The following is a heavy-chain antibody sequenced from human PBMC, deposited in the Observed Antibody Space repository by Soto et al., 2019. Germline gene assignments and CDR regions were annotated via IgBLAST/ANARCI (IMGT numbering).Heavy chain of an antibody. CDR1: GYSFIQYW. CDR3: AILHPQGVRYYFDY. CDR2: IYPDDSDP. J-gene: IGHJ4*02. V-gene: IGHV5-51*01. Sequence: GESLKISCKGSGYSFIQYWIVWVRQKPGKGLGWMGIIYPDDSDPRYSPSFEGQVNISADKSIITAYLQWSSLKASDTAMYYCAILHPQGVRYYFDYWGQGTLVTVSS.